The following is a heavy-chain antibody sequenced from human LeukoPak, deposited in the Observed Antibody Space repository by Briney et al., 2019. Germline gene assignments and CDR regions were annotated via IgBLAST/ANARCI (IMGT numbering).Heavy chain of an antibody. CDR2: ISGNNDNP. D-gene: IGHD2-2*01. J-gene: IGHJ4*02. V-gene: IGHV1-18*01. CDR3: ARDGTSTDDY. Sequence: ASVKVSCKTSGYTFSSFGINWVRQAPGQGLEWMGWISGNNDNPNYGQKFQGRLTVTTDTSTSTAYMELRNLRFDDTAVYYCARDGTSTDDYWGQGTLVTVSS. CDR1: GYTFSSFG.